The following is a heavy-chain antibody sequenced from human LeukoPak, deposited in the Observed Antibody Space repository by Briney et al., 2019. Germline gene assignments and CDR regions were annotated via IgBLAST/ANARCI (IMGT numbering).Heavy chain of an antibody. CDR3: AKDKTYGFDDY. J-gene: IGHJ4*02. CDR1: GFTFSSYA. V-gene: IGHV3-23*01. Sequence: GSLILSCAASGFTFSSYAMCWVRQAPGKGLEWVSVISGSGGSTYYADSVKGRFTISRDNSKNTLYLQMNSLRAEDTALYYCAKDKTYGFDDYWGQGTLVTVSS. D-gene: IGHD3-10*01. CDR2: ISGSGGST.